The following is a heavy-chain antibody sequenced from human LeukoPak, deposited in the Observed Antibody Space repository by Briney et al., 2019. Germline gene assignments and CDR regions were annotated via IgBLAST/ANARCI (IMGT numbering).Heavy chain of an antibody. CDR3: VRSDWDY. V-gene: IGHV3-48*02. CDR2: ISNSGSTI. Sequence: GGSRRLSWEPSGFTSITFPFNWFGQPPGKGLEWVSYISNSGSTIYYADSVKGRFTISRDNAKNSLYLQMNSLRDDDTAVYYCVRSDWDYWGQGTLVTVSS. CDR1: GFTSITFP. J-gene: IGHJ4*02. D-gene: IGHD3-9*01.